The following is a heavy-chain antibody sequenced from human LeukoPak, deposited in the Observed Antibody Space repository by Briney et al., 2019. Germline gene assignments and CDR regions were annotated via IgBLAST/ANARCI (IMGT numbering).Heavy chain of an antibody. CDR2: IYPGNSDT. CDR3: ARRITMVRGVRYFDY. Sequence: GESLKISCKGSGYSFTSYWIGWVRQMPGKGLEWMGIIYPGNSDTRYSPSFQGQVTISADKSISTAYLQWSSLKASDTAMYYCARRITMVRGVRYFDYWGQGTLVTVSS. D-gene: IGHD3-10*01. V-gene: IGHV5-51*01. CDR1: GYSFTSYW. J-gene: IGHJ4*02.